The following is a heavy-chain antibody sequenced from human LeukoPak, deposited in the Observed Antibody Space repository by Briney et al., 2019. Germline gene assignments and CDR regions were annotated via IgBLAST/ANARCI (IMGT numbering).Heavy chain of an antibody. CDR1: GFTFDDYT. CDR2: ISWDGGST. V-gene: IGHV3-43*01. J-gene: IGHJ1*01. Sequence: PGRSLRLSCAASGFTFDDYTMHWVRQAPGKGLEWVSLISWDGGSTYYADSVKGRFTISRDNSKNSLYLQMNSLRTEDTALYYCAKDDGGGSCHHWGQGTLVTVSS. D-gene: IGHD2-15*01. CDR3: AKDDGGGSCHH.